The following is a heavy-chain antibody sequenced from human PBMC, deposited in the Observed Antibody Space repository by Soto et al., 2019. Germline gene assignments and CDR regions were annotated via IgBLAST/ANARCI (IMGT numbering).Heavy chain of an antibody. CDR1: GFTFRSYW. V-gene: IGHV3-74*01. J-gene: IGHJ4*02. Sequence: GGSLRLSCAASGFTFRSYWMHWVRQAPGKGLVWVSRINTDGSSTSYADSVKGRFTISRDNAKNTLYLQMNSPSPEDTAVYYCIRSGYYRFDYWGPGTLVTVSS. D-gene: IGHD3-3*01. CDR3: IRSGYYRFDY. CDR2: INTDGSST.